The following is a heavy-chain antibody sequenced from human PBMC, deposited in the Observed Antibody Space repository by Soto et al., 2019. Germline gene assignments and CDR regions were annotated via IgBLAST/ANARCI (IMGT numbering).Heavy chain of an antibody. Sequence: QVQRQQWGAGLLKPSETLSLTCAVYGGSFSGYYWSWIRQPPGKGLEWIGEINHSGSTNYNPSLKSRVTISVDTSKNQFSLKLRSVTAADTAVYACASGAHGEYGNYWGQGTLVTVSS. CDR1: GGSFSGYY. CDR3: ASGAHGEYGNY. V-gene: IGHV4-34*01. J-gene: IGHJ4*02. D-gene: IGHD4-17*01. CDR2: INHSGST.